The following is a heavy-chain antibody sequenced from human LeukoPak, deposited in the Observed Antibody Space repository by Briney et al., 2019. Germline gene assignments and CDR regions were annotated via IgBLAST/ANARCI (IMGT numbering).Heavy chain of an antibody. Sequence: ASVKVSCKASGGTFSSYAISWVRQAPGQGLEWMGKIIPILGIANYAQKFQGRVTITADKSTSTAYMELSSLRSEDTAVYYCARESPTVTTEGWYWGQGALVTVSS. CDR3: ARESPTVTTEGWY. V-gene: IGHV1-69*04. CDR2: IIPILGIA. J-gene: IGHJ4*02. CDR1: GGTFSSYA. D-gene: IGHD4-17*01.